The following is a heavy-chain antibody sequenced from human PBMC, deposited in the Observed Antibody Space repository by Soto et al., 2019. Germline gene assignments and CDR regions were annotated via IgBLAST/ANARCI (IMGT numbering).Heavy chain of an antibody. CDR1: GYTFTSYN. CDR2: VLPNSGNT. D-gene: IGHD6-19*01. Sequence: QVQLVQSGAEVKKPGASVKVSCRSSGYTFTSYNFHWVRQAIGQGLAWMGWVLPNSGNTDYAQKFRGRVTMTRNTSITTVYMELSSLKSEDTAVYYCARGRGSGWYSAFALWGQGTRVTVSP. V-gene: IGHV1-8*01. J-gene: IGHJ3*01. CDR3: ARGRGSGWYSAFAL.